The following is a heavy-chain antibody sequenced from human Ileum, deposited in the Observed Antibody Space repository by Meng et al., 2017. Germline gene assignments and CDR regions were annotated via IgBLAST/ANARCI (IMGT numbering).Heavy chain of an antibody. V-gene: IGHV2-5*02. CDR2: MYWDDDK. J-gene: IGHJ4*02. CDR3: AQRAAPYYDSENYYNLFDY. Sequence: LWRPPRTLTSSLRFPGSSPGTDGVGVGWTRQRPGKAREWLTRMYWDDDKRDSPSLQSRIIITKATSNQQVILKMTYMNPVDTSTYYCAQRAAPYYDSENYYNLFDYWGQGTLVTVSS. D-gene: IGHD3-10*01. CDR1: GSSPGTDGVG.